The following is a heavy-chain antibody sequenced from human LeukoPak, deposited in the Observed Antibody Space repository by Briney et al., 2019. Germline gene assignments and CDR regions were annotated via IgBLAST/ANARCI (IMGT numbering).Heavy chain of an antibody. CDR3: ASLRTGWWSYFDY. V-gene: IGHV1-69*05. J-gene: IGHJ4*02. Sequence: GASVKVSCKASGGTFSSYAISWVRQAPGQGLEWMGGIIPIFGTANYAQKFQGRVTITKDESTSTAYMELSSLRSEDTAVYYCASLRTGWWSYFDYWGQGTLVTVSS. D-gene: IGHD2-15*01. CDR1: GGTFSSYA. CDR2: IIPIFGTA.